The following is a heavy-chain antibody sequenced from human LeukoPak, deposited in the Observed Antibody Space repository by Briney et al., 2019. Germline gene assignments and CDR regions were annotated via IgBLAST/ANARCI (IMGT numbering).Heavy chain of an antibody. J-gene: IGHJ6*03. V-gene: IGHV3-23*01. D-gene: IGHD2-2*01. CDR2: ST. CDR3: AKAGYCSSTSCYWGYYYYMDV. Sequence: STYYSDSVKGRFTISRENAKNTVYVQMNRLRAGDTAVYYCAKAGYCSSTSCYWGYYYYMDVWGKGTTVTVSS.